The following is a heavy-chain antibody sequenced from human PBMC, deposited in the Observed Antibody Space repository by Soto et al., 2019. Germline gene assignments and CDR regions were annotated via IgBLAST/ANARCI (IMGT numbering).Heavy chain of an antibody. Sequence: QVQLVQSGAEVKKPGSSVRVSCKASGDTFTFYYINWVRQAPELGLEWMGRINPILSMSNYAQRFQGRVTMTADKSTSTAYMELSSLRSEDTAMYYCASSYGSGYRAFDYWGQGALVTVSS. CDR3: ASSYGSGYRAFDY. D-gene: IGHD3-10*01. CDR2: INPILSMS. CDR1: GDTFTFYY. J-gene: IGHJ4*02. V-gene: IGHV1-69*02.